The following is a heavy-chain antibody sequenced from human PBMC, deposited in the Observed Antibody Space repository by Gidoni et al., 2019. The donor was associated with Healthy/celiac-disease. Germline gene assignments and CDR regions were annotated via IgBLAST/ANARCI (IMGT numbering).Heavy chain of an antibody. CDR2: MNPNSGNT. V-gene: IGHV1-8*01. D-gene: IGHD3-3*01. Sequence: QVQLVQSGAEVKKPGASVKVSCKASGYTFTSYDINWVRQATGQGLEWMGWMNPNSGNTGYAQKFQGRVTMTRNTSISTAYMELSSLRSEDTAVYYCARGLGSDDFWSGYSVFDYWGQGTLVTVSS. J-gene: IGHJ4*02. CDR3: ARGLGSDDFWSGYSVFDY. CDR1: GYTFTSYD.